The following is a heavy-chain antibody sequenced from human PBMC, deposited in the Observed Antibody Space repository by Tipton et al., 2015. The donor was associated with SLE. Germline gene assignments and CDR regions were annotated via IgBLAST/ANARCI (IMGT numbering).Heavy chain of an antibody. J-gene: IGHJ6*02. Sequence: RSLRLSCAASGFTFDDYAMHWVRQAPGKGLEWVSGISWNSGSIGYADSVKGRFTISRDNAKNSLYLQMNSLRAEDTAVYYCARDVGNVVDYYYGMDVWGQGTTVTVSS. V-gene: IGHV3-9*01. CDR1: GFTFDDYA. CDR3: ARDVGNVVDYYYGMDV. D-gene: IGHD2-15*01. CDR2: ISWNSGSI.